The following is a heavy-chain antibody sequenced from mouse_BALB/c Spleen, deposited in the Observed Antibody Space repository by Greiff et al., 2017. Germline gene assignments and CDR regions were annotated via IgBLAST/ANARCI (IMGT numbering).Heavy chain of an antibody. V-gene: IGHV1-54*01. CDR3: ARDNGYYETWFAY. D-gene: IGHD2-3*01. CDR1: GYAFTNYL. CDR2: INPGSGGT. Sequence: QVQLQQSGAELVRPGTSVKVSCKASGYAFTNYLIEWVKQRPRQGLEWIGVINPGSGGTNYNEKFKGKATLTADKSSSTAYMQLSSLTSDDSAVYFCARDNGYYETWFAYWGQGTLVTVSA. J-gene: IGHJ3*01.